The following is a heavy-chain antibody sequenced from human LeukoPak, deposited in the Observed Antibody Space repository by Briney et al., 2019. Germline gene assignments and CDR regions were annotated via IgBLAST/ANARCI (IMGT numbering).Heavy chain of an antibody. V-gene: IGHV1-58*02. J-gene: IGHJ6*02. CDR3: AAPHSLARTSMDV. CDR1: GFTFTSSA. D-gene: IGHD6-6*01. CDR2: IVVGSGNT. Sequence: ASVKVSCEASGFTFTSSAMRWVRQARGQRLEWIGWIVVGSGNTNYAQKFQERVTITRDMSTSTAYMELSSLRSEDTAVYYCAAPHSLARTSMDVWGQGTTVTVSS.